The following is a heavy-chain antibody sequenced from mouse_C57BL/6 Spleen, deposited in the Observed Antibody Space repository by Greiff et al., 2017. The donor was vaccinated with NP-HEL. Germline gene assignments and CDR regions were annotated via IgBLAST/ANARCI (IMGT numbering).Heavy chain of an antibody. J-gene: IGHJ2*01. Sequence: QVQLQQPGAELVKPGASVKLSCKASGYTFTSYWMHWVKQRPGQGLEWIGMIHPNSGSTNYNEKFKSKATLTVDKSSSTSYMQLSSLTSEDSAVYYCARRVFITTDFDYWGQGTTLTVSS. D-gene: IGHD1-1*01. CDR3: ARRVFITTDFDY. CDR1: GYTFTSYW. CDR2: IHPNSGST. V-gene: IGHV1-64*01.